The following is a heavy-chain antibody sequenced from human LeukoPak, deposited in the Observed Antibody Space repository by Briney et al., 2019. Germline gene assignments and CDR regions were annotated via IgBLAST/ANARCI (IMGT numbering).Heavy chain of an antibody. J-gene: IGHJ4*02. CDR1: GFTFSNYA. V-gene: IGHV3-23*01. D-gene: IGHD3-9*01. CDR2: IVGSGSNT. Sequence: GGSLRLSCAASGFTFSNYATSWVRQAPGKGLEWVSAIVGSGSNTYYADSVKGRFTISRDNPKNTLYLQMNSLRADDTAVYYCAMWGDYDILTGYYDSDYWGQGTLVTVSS. CDR3: AMWGDYDILTGYYDSDY.